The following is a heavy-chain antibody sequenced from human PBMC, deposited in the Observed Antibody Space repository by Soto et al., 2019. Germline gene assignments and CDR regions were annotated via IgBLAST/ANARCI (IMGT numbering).Heavy chain of an antibody. CDR3: ARDGSQHNHEKFYYYYGMDV. J-gene: IGHJ6*02. D-gene: IGHD1-1*01. Sequence: SETLSLTCTVSGGSISSYYWSWIRQPPGKGLEWIGYIYYSGSTNYNPSLKSRVTISVDTSKNQFSLKLSSVTAADTAVYYCARDGSQHNHEKFYYYYGMDVWGQGTTVTVSS. CDR2: IYYSGST. CDR1: GGSISSYY. V-gene: IGHV4-59*01.